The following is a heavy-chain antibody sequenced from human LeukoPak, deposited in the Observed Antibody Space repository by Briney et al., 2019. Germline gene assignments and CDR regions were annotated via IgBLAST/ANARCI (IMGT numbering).Heavy chain of an antibody. Sequence: PGGSLRLSCAASGFTVSSNYMSWVRQAPGKGLEWVSVIFSGGSTFYADSVKGRFTISRDNSKNTLYLQMNSLRAEDTAVYYCAKGSEDPLGYGDYDYFDYWGQGTLVTVSS. J-gene: IGHJ4*02. CDR3: AKGSEDPLGYGDYDYFDY. CDR2: IFSGGST. D-gene: IGHD4-17*01. V-gene: IGHV3-66*01. CDR1: GFTVSSNY.